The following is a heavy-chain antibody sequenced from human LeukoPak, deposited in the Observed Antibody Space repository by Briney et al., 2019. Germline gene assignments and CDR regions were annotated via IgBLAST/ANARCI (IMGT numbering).Heavy chain of an antibody. CDR3: ARGEETTVTTMDY. CDR1: GYTFTSYT. D-gene: IGHD4-17*01. Sequence: ASVKVSCEASGYTFTSYTISWVRQAPGQGLEWMGWISAYNGNTNYAQNLQGRVALTTDTSTTTAYMELRSLRSDDTAVYYCARGEETTVTTMDYWGQGTLVTVSS. V-gene: IGHV1-18*01. CDR2: ISAYNGNT. J-gene: IGHJ4*02.